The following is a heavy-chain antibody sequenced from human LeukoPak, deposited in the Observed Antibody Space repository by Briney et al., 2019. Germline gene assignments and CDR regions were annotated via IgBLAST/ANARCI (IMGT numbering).Heavy chain of an antibody. CDR3: ARVPGPYTTSRFDF. V-gene: IGHV1-2*07. CDR2: IDPASGGT. Sequence: GASGKVSCKASGYTFTGYYMHWGRQAPGQRPKCVGRIDPASGGTHYAHKFQGRVTVTRDTSTTPVDMELSGLRSDDTAVYYCARVPGPYTTSRFDFWGQGTLVTVSS. J-gene: IGHJ4*02. CDR1: GYTFTGYY. D-gene: IGHD2-2*01.